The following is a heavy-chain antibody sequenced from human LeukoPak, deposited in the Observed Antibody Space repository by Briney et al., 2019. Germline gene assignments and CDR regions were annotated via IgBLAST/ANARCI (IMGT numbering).Heavy chain of an antibody. CDR3: AREASGYPNYFDY. D-gene: IGHD6-25*01. CDR1: GFTFSSYE. J-gene: IGHJ4*02. Sequence: GGSLRLSCAASGFTFSSYEMNWVRQAPGKGLEWVSYISSSGSTIYYADSVKGRFTISRDNAKNSLYLQMNSLRAEDTAVYYCAREASGYPNYFDYWGQGTLVTVSS. CDR2: ISSSGSTI. V-gene: IGHV3-48*03.